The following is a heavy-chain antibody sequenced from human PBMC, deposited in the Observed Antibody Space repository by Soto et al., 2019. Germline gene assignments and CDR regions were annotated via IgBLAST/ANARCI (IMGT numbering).Heavy chain of an antibody. CDR2: VTSDGGST. CDR1: GFTFSRYA. CDR3: ARVFYYSGGNYYDY. D-gene: IGHD2-15*01. J-gene: IGHJ4*02. Sequence: EVQLVESGEGLVQPGGSLRLSCAASGFTFSRYAMHWVHQAPGKGLQYVSAVTSDGGSTYYADSVKGRFTISRDNSKNTLYLQMGSLRAEDMAVYYCARVFYYSGGNYYDYWGQGTLVTVSS. V-gene: IGHV3-64*02.